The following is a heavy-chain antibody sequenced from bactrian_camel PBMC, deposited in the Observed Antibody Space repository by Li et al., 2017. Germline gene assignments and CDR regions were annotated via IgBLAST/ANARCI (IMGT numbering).Heavy chain of an antibody. Sequence: VQLVESGGGSVQAGGSLKLSCVASGFTYNNYCMGWFRKVPGQDYRYGGVASLDADGIKEYLDDVKGRFTISRDNAKNTLYLQMNSLKTEDTAVYYCARMGWYVPYDCWGVGTQVTVS. D-gene: IGHD6*01. J-gene: IGHJ4*01. CDR3: ARMGWYVPYDC. CDR1: GFTYNNYC. V-gene: IGHV3S59*01. CDR2: SLDADGIK.